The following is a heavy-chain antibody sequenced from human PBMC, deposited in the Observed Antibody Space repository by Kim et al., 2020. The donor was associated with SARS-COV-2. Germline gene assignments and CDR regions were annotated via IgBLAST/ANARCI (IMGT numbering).Heavy chain of an antibody. D-gene: IGHD6-13*01. CDR2: INHSGST. J-gene: IGHJ3*02. Sequence: SETLSLTCAVYGGSFSGYYWSWIRQPPGKGLEWIGEINHSGSTNYNPSLKSRVTISLDTSKNQFSLKLSSVTAADTAVYYCARHSSREDAFDIWGQGTMVTVSS. V-gene: IGHV4-34*01. CDR3: ARHSSREDAFDI. CDR1: GGSFSGYY.